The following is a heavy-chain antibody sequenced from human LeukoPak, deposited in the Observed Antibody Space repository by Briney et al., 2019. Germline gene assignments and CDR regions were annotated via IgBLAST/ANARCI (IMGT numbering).Heavy chain of an antibody. V-gene: IGHV4-34*01. D-gene: IGHD2-2*02. J-gene: IGHJ5*02. CDR2: INHSGST. CDR1: GGSFSGYY. CDR3: ARGLFRVPAAIGWFDP. Sequence: PSETLSLTCAVYGGSFSGYYWSWIRQPPGKGLEWIGEINHSGSTNYNPSLKSRVTISVDTSKNQFSLKLSSVTAAGTAVYFCARGLFRVPAAIGWFDPWGQGTLVTVSS.